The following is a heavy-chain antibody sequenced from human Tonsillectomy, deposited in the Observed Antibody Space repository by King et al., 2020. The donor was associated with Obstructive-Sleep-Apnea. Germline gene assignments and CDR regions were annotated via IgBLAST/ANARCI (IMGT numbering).Heavy chain of an antibody. CDR3: AHIIVVPAALHH. CDR2: IKSKIGGGTT. Sequence: VQLVESGGGLVKPGGSLRLSCEVSGFTFSDAWMSWVRQAPGKGLEWVGRIKSKIGGGTTDYAAPVKGRFTISRDDSQNTVYLQTNSLKTEDTAVYFCAHIIVVPAALHHWGQGTLVTVSS. J-gene: IGHJ5*02. D-gene: IGHD2-2*02. V-gene: IGHV3-15*01. CDR1: GFTFSDAW.